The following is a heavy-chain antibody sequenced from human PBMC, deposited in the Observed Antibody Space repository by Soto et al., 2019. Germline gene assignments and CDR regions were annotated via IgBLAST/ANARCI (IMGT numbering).Heavy chain of an antibody. J-gene: IGHJ4*02. CDR3: ATAEVDY. V-gene: IGHV3-11*06. Sequence: GGSLRLSCAASGFNFRDYSMSWIRQAPGKGLEWVSYISSSSSYTNYADSVKGRFTVSRDNARNTLHLQMNSLRAEDTAVYYCATAEVDYWGPGTLVTVSS. CDR2: ISSSSSYT. CDR1: GFNFRDYS.